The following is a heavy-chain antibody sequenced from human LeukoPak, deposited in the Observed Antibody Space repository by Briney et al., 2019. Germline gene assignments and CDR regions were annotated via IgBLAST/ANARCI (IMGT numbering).Heavy chain of an antibody. CDR3: ARILY. CDR2: IIPVNGVV. CDR1: VGTFNTYA. V-gene: IGHV1-69*04. Sequence: SVKVSCKASVGTFNTYAINWVRQAPGQGLEWLGRIIPVNGVVNYAQRFQGRVTIRADKSTNTAYMELNSLTFEDTAMYYCARILYWGQGTPVTVSS. J-gene: IGHJ4*02.